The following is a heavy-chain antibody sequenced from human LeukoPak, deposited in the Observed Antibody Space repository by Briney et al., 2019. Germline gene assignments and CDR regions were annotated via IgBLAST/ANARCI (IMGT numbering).Heavy chain of an antibody. CDR3: ARDLELGWFDP. V-gene: IGHV1-2*02. Sequence: ASVKVSCKASGYTFTGYYMRWVRQAPGQGLEWMGWINPNSGGTNYAQKFQGRVTMTRDTSISTAYMELSRLRSDDTAVYYCARDLELGWFDPWGQRTLVTVSS. J-gene: IGHJ5*02. CDR2: INPNSGGT. CDR1: GYTFTGYY. D-gene: IGHD6-6*01.